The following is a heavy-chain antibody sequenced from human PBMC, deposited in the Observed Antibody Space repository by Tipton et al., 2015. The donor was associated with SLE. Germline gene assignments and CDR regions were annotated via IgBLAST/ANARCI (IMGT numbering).Heavy chain of an antibody. V-gene: IGHV3-21*06. D-gene: IGHD6-13*01. J-gene: IGHJ3*02. CDR2: VSSTSVYK. CDR3: ARPEYSSTWNDALDI. Sequence: SLRLSCAASGFTFNTYAMNWVRQAPGKGLEWVSSVSSTSVYKSYADSVKGRFTISRDNAKNSLYLQMDSLRAEDTAVYYCARPEYSSTWNDALDIWGQGTMVTVSS. CDR1: GFTFNTYA.